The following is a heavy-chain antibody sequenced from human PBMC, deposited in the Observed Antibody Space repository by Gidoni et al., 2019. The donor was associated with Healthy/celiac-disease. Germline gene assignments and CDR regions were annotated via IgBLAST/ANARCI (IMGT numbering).Heavy chain of an antibody. Sequence: QVQLQESGPGLVKPSETLSLTCTVSGGSISSYYWSWIRQPPGKGLEWIGYIYYSGSTNYNPSLKSRVTISVDTSKNQFSLKLSSVTAADTAVYYCARDISGSYLGFDYWGQGTLVTVSS. CDR1: GGSISSYY. V-gene: IGHV4-59*01. D-gene: IGHD1-26*01. CDR3: ARDISGSYLGFDY. CDR2: IYYSGST. J-gene: IGHJ4*02.